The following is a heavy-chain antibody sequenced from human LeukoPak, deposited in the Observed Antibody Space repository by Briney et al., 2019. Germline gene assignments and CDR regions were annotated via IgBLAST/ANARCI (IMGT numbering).Heavy chain of an antibody. D-gene: IGHD6-19*01. CDR3: AREGISIYNSGWYIDS. V-gene: IGHV1-2*02. CDR1: GYTFTGYY. CDR2: INPKSGDT. J-gene: IGHJ5*01. Sequence: ASVKVSCKTSGYTFTGYYMHWVRQAPGRGLEWMGWINPKSGDTKYAQKFQGRVTMTRDTSISTTNMELGGLTSDDTAIYYCAREGISIYNSGWYIDSWGQGTLVSVSS.